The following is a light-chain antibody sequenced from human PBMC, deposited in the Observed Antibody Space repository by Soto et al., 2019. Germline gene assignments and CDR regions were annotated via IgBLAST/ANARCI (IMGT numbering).Light chain of an antibody. Sequence: EIVLTQSPATLSLSPGERATLSCRASQSVSSYLAWYQQKPGQAPRLLIYDAPNRAPGIPARFSGSGSGPDFTLTISSLEPEDFAVYYCQQRSDWPPLTFGGGTKVDNK. CDR2: DAP. CDR3: QQRSDWPPLT. J-gene: IGKJ4*01. CDR1: QSVSSY. V-gene: IGKV3-11*01.